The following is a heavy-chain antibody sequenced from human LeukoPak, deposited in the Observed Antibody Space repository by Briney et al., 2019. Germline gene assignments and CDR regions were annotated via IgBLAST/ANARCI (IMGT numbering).Heavy chain of an antibody. CDR2: IRYDGSNK. CDR1: GFTFSSYG. CDR3: AKDFPMSRLGGGLDY. V-gene: IGHV3-30*02. D-gene: IGHD2-15*01. J-gene: IGHJ4*02. Sequence: GGSLRLSCAASGFTFSSYGMHWVRQAPGKGLEWVAFIRYDGSNKYYADSVKGRFTISRDNSKNTLYLQMNSPRAEDTAVYYCAKDFPMSRLGGGLDYWGQGTLVTVSS.